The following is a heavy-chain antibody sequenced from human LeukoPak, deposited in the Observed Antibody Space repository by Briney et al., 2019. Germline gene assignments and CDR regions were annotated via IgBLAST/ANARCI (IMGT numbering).Heavy chain of an antibody. D-gene: IGHD2-15*01. V-gene: IGHV4-34*01. CDR1: GGSFSGYY. Sequence: SETLSLTCAVYGGSFSGYYWSWIRQPPGKGLEWIGEINHSGSTNYNPSPKSRVTISVDTSKNQFSLKLSSVTAADTAVYYCARGYCSGGSCYGLNWFDPWGQGTLVTVSS. J-gene: IGHJ5*02. CDR3: ARGYCSGGSCYGLNWFDP. CDR2: INHSGST.